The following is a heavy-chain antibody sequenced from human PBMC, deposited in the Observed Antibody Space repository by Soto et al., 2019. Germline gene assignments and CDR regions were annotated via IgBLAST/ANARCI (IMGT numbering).Heavy chain of an antibody. CDR2: IYHSGST. J-gene: IGHJ3*02. V-gene: IGHV4-38-2*02. D-gene: IGHD5-12*01. CDR1: DYSISSGYY. CDR3: ARDRDGYNSAFDI. Sequence: PSETLSLTCGVSDYSISSGYYWAWIRQPPGKGLEWLGSIYHSGSTYQNPSLSSRVTISVDTSRNKFSLRLSSVTAADTAVYYCARDRDGYNSAFDIWGQGTVVTVSS.